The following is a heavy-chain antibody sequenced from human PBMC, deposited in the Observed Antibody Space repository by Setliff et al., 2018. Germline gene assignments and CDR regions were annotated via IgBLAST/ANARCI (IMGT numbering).Heavy chain of an antibody. V-gene: IGHV4-39*07. CDR3: ARVAQYSSSSFDYYYYGMDV. CDR1: GGSISSSSYY. J-gene: IGHJ6*02. Sequence: SETLSLTCTVSGGSISSSSYYWGWIRQPPGKGLEWIGSIYYSGSTYYNPSLKSRVTISVDTSKNQFSLKRSSVTAADTAVYYCARVAQYSSSSFDYYYYGMDVWGQGTTVT. CDR2: IYYSGST. D-gene: IGHD6-6*01.